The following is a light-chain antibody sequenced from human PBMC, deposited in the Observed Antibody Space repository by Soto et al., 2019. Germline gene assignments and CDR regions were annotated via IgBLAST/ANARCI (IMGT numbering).Light chain of an antibody. CDR2: EVS. CDR1: SSDVGGYNY. J-gene: IGLJ1*01. V-gene: IGLV2-14*01. Sequence: SCTGTSSDVGGYNYVSWYQQHPGKAPKLMIYEVSNRPSGVSNRFSGSKSGNTASLTISGLQAEDEADYYCSSYTSSSTYVFGTGTKV. CDR3: SSYTSSSTYV.